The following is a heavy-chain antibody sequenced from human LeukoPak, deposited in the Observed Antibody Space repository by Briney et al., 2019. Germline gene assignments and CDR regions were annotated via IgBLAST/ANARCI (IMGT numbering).Heavy chain of an antibody. CDR2: IKSKTDGGTT. CDR1: GFTFSDAW. J-gene: IGHJ4*02. Sequence: GWSLRLSCAASGFTFSDAWMSWVRQAPGKGLEWVGRIKSKTDGGTTDYAAPVKGRFTISRDDSKNTLYLQMNSLKTEDTAVYYCNTRGGSFSIFDYWGQGTLVTVSS. V-gene: IGHV3-15*01. CDR3: NTRGGSFSIFDY. D-gene: IGHD1-26*01.